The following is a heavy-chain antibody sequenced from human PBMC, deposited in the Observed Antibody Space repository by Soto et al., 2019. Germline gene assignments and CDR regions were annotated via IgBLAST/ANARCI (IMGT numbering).Heavy chain of an antibody. CDR3: ARGAHLTGWNYLYMDV. V-gene: IGHV3-66*01. J-gene: IGHJ6*03. CDR1: GFTVSKYY. D-gene: IGHD3-9*01. Sequence: GESLKISCVVSGFTVSKYYMSWVRQAPGKGLEWVSVIYSGGSTYYADSVKGRFTISRDNSKNTLYLQMNGLRAADTAVYYCARGAHLTGWNYLYMDVWGRGTTVTVSS. CDR2: IYSGGST.